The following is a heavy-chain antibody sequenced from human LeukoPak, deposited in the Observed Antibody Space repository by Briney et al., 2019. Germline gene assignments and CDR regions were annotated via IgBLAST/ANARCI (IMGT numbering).Heavy chain of an antibody. J-gene: IGHJ4*02. CDR1: GFTFSSYW. Sequence: PGGSLRLSCAASGFTFSSYWMSWVRQAPGKGLEWVANVKQDGSEKYFVDSVKGRFTISRDNAKNSLYLQMNSLRAEDTAVYYCARVSPTSYGSGDVTSRRFLDYWGQGTLVTVSS. V-gene: IGHV3-7*03. D-gene: IGHD3-10*01. CDR3: ARVSPTSYGSGDVTSRRFLDY. CDR2: VKQDGSEK.